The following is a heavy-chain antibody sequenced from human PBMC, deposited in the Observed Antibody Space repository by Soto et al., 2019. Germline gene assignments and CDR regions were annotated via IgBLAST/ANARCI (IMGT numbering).Heavy chain of an antibody. Sequence: QVQLVQSGAEVKKPGASVKVSCKASGYTFTNFGISWVRQAPGQGLEWMGWISAYNGNTNYAQNFQGRVTMTTDTYTSTADMELRSLRSDDKAVYYWARGGTPIDYWRQGTLVTVSS. CDR1: GYTFTNFG. CDR2: ISAYNGNT. V-gene: IGHV1-18*01. CDR3: ARGGTPIDY. J-gene: IGHJ4*02. D-gene: IGHD3-16*01.